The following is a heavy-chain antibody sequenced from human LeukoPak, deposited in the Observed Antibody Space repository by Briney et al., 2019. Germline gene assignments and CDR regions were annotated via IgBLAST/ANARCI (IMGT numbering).Heavy chain of an antibody. CDR1: GYSISSGYY. Sequence: PSETLSLTCTVSGYSISSGYYWGWIRQPPGKGLEWIGEINHSGSTNYNPSLKSRVTISVDTSKNQFSLKLSSVTAADTAVYYCARVNPVLRYFDWPLDAFDIWGQGTMVTVSS. CDR2: INHSGST. V-gene: IGHV4-38-2*02. J-gene: IGHJ3*02. D-gene: IGHD3-9*01. CDR3: ARVNPVLRYFDWPLDAFDI.